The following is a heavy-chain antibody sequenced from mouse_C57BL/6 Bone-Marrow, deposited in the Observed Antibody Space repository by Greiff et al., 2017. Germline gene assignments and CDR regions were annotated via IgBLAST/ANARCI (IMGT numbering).Heavy chain of an antibody. CDR2: INPNNGGT. Sequence: EVQLQQSGPELVKPGASVKISCKASGYTFTDYYMNWVKQSHGKSLEWIGDINPNNGGTSYNQKFKGKATLTVDKSSSTAYMELRSLTSEDSAVYYCAGGGSTAGYFDVWDRGTTVTVSA. V-gene: IGHV1-26*01. J-gene: IGHJ1*03. CDR3: AGGGSTAGYFDV. CDR1: GYTFTDYY.